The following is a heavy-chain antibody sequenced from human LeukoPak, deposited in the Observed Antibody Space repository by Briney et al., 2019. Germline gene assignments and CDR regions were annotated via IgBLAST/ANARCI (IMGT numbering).Heavy chain of an antibody. V-gene: IGHV5-51*01. Sequence: GESLKISCKGSGYSFTSYWIGWVRQLPGKGLEWMGIIYPGDSDTRYSPSFQGQVTISADKSISTAYLQWSSLKASDTAMYYCASPPYYDISTGEVFDYWGQGTLVTVSS. J-gene: IGHJ4*02. D-gene: IGHD3-9*01. CDR3: ASPPYYDISTGEVFDY. CDR2: IYPGDSDT. CDR1: GYSFTSYW.